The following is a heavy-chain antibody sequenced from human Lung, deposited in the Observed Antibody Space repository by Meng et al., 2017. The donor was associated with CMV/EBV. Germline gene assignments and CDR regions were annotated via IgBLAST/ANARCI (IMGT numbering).Heavy chain of an antibody. CDR2: IRSEGYGGTR. CDR3: TTGGGGSHGYPYYFDY. J-gene: IGHJ4*02. Sequence: GGSXRLXCTASGFNFVDYAMSWVRQAPGKGPEWLGFIRSEGYGGTREYAASVKGRFTISRDDSKSIAYLQMDSLNTEDTALYYCTTGGGGSHGYPYYFDYWGQGAXVTCSS. D-gene: IGHD5-18*01. CDR1: GFNFVDYA. V-gene: IGHV3-49*04.